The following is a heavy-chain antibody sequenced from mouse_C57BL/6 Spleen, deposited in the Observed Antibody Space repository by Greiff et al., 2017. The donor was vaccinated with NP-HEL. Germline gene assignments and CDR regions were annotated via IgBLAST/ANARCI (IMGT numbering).Heavy chain of an antibody. CDR1: GFNIKDYY. Sequence: VQLQQSGAELVRPGASVKLSCTASGFNIKDYYMHWVKQRPEQGLEWIGRIDPEDGDTEYAPKFQGKATMTADTSSNTAYLQLSSLTSEDTAVYYCTTDDYGSSYAGGYYAMDYWGQGTSVTVSS. D-gene: IGHD1-1*01. V-gene: IGHV14-1*01. CDR2: IDPEDGDT. CDR3: TTDDYGSSYAGGYYAMDY. J-gene: IGHJ4*01.